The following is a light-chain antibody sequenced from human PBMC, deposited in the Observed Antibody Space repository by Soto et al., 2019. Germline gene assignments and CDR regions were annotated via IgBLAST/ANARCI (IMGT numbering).Light chain of an antibody. Sequence: DIVMTQSPDSLVVSLGERATINCKSSQSVLSNSNNKNYLAWYQQKPGQPPKLLIYWASTRESGVPDRFSGSGSETDFTLTISSLQAEDVAVYHCQQYYSTPITFGQGTRLEIK. CDR2: WAS. CDR1: QSVLSNSNNKNY. J-gene: IGKJ5*01. V-gene: IGKV4-1*01. CDR3: QQYYSTPIT.